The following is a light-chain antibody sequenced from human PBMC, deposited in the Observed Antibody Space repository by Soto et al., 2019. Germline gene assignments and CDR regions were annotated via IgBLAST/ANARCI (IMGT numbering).Light chain of an antibody. CDR2: AAS. J-gene: IGKJ1*01. V-gene: IGKV3D-15*01. Sequence: ETVLTQSPGTLSLSPGERATLSCRASHSVTTYLAWYQQNPGQAPRLLIYAASTRATGIPARFSGSGSGTEFSLTISSLQSEDFAVYYCQQYINWPRTFGQGTKVAIK. CDR1: HSVTTY. CDR3: QQYINWPRT.